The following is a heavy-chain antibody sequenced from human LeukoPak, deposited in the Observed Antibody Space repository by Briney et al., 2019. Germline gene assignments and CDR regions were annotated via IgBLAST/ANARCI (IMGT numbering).Heavy chain of an antibody. D-gene: IGHD3-22*01. CDR3: ATRALAYDSSGSVFDY. V-gene: IGHV1-24*01. Sequence: ASVTVSFKVSGYTLTELSMHWVRQAPGKGLEWMGGFDPEDGETIYAQKFQGRVTMTEDTSTDTAYMELSSLRSEDTAVYYCATRALAYDSSGSVFDYWGQGTLVTVSS. J-gene: IGHJ4*02. CDR2: FDPEDGET. CDR1: GYTLTELS.